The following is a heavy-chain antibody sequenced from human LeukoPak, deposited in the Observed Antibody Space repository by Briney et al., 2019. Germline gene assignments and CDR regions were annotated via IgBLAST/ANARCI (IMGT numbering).Heavy chain of an antibody. J-gene: IGHJ4*02. D-gene: IGHD3-22*01. V-gene: IGHV3-7*01. Sequence: PGGSLRLSCAASGFTFSSYWMSWVRQAPGKGLEWVANIKQDGSEKYYVDSVKGRFTISRDNAKNSLYLQMNSLRAEDTAVYYRARDLNSDYYDSSGSFDYWGQGTLVTVSS. CDR2: IKQDGSEK. CDR3: ARDLNSDYYDSSGSFDY. CDR1: GFTFSSYW.